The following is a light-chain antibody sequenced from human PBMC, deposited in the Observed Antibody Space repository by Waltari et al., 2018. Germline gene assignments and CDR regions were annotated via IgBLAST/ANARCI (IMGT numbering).Light chain of an antibody. CDR2: DAS. CDR1: QSLSTY. Sequence: VLTQSPATLSLSPGESATLSCRASQSLSTYLAWYQQKPGQAPRLLIYDASKRATGVPARFSGARSATYFTLTISSLAPDDFGLYYCQHNSNGALFGGGTTVEIK. CDR3: QHNSNGAL. J-gene: IGKJ4*01. V-gene: IGKV3-11*01.